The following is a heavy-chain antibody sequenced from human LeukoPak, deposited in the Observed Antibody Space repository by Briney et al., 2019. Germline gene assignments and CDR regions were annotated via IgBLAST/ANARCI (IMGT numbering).Heavy chain of an antibody. CDR3: ARQGLERRLPFDY. CDR1: GYSFTSYW. V-gene: IGHV5-51*01. Sequence: GEALKISCKGSGYSFTSYWIGWVRQMPGKGLEWMGIIYPGDSDTRYSPSFQGQVTISADKSISTAYLQWSSLKASDTAMYYCARQGLERRLPFDYWGQGTLVSVSS. CDR2: IYPGDSDT. D-gene: IGHD1-1*01. J-gene: IGHJ4*02.